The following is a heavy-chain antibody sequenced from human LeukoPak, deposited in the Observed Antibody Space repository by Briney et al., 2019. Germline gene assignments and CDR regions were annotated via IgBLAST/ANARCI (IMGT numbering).Heavy chain of an antibody. V-gene: IGHV3-48*03. J-gene: IGHJ4*02. CDR3: ARGDSGWAFDY. D-gene: IGHD6-19*01. CDR1: GFIFSSYA. CDR2: INKHGDTI. Sequence: PGGSLRLSCVASGFIFSSYAMNWVRQAPGKGLEWVSYINKHGDTIYYEDSVKGRFTISRANAKNSLYLQLNSLRVEDTAVYYCARGDSGWAFDYWGQGTPVTVSS.